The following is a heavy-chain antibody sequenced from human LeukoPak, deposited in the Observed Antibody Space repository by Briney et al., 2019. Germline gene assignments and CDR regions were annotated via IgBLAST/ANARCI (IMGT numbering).Heavy chain of an antibody. CDR1: GGSVSRDNYS. CDR3: ARSDYGDVYFDY. J-gene: IGHJ4*02. CDR2: ISYSGST. Sequence: SETLSLTCTVSGGSVSRDNYSWSWIRQPPGKGLEWIGYISYSGSTNYNPSLKSRVTISVDTSKNQFSLKLSSVTAADTAVYYCARSDYGDVYFDYWGQGTLVTVSS. D-gene: IGHD4-17*01. V-gene: IGHV4-61*01.